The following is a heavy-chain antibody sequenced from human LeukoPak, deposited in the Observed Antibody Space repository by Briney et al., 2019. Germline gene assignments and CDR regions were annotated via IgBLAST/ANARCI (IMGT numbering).Heavy chain of an antibody. Sequence: PGGSLRLSCAASGFTFRSYSMNWVRQAPGKGLEWVSSISSSSSYIYNADSVKGRFTISRDNSKNTLYLQMNSLRAEDTAVYYCAKDLLPRTDAFDIWGQGTMVTVSS. CDR3: AKDLLPRTDAFDI. D-gene: IGHD2-15*01. V-gene: IGHV3-21*01. CDR1: GFTFRSYS. CDR2: ISSSSSYI. J-gene: IGHJ3*02.